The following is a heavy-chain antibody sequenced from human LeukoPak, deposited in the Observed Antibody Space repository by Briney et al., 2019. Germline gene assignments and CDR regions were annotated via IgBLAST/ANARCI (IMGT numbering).Heavy chain of an antibody. CDR2: SYHSGST. CDR3: ARAPYDLWSGYYGGLYFDY. J-gene: IGHJ4*02. Sequence: SGTLSLTCAASGFSISSSNWWCWVRQPPREGLEGIGESYHSGSTNYNPSLKSRVTISVDKSKNQFSLQLNSVTAADTAVYYCARAPYDLWSGYYGGLYFDYWGQGTLVTVSS. V-gene: IGHV4-4*02. CDR1: GFSISSSNW. D-gene: IGHD3-3*01.